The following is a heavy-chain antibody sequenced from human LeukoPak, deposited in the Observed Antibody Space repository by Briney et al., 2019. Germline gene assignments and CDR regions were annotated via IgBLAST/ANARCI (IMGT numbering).Heavy chain of an antibody. CDR2: ISGSGGST. CDR1: GFTFSSYA. D-gene: IGHD3-10*01. CDR3: AHYGSGSYSNYYYGMDV. V-gene: IGHV3-23*01. J-gene: IGHJ6*02. Sequence: GRSLRLSCAASGFTFSSYAMSWVRQAPGKGLEWVSAISGSGGSTYYADSVKGRFTISRDNSKNTLYLQMNSLRAEDTAVYYCAHYGSGSYSNYYYGMDVWGQGTTVTVSS.